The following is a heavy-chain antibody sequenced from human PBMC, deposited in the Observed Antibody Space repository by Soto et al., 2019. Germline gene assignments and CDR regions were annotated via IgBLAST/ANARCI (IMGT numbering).Heavy chain of an antibody. CDR3: ARAGFIIVLVPAAAGSSDYYYGMDV. D-gene: IGHD2-2*01. Sequence: ASVKVSCKASGYTFTSYDINWVRQATGQGLEWMGWMNPNSGNTGYAQKFQGRVTMTRNTSISTAYMELSSLRSEDTAVYYCARAGFIIVLVPAAAGSSDYYYGMDVWGQGTTVTVSS. CDR1: GYTFTSYD. CDR2: MNPNSGNT. J-gene: IGHJ6*02. V-gene: IGHV1-8*01.